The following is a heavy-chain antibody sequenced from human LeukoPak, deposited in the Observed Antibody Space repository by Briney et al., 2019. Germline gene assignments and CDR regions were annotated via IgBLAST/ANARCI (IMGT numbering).Heavy chain of an antibody. CDR2: IYYGGST. CDR1: GGSISSGDYY. D-gene: IGHD3-22*01. V-gene: IGHV4-30-4*08. CDR3: ARDGSSGYFLAY. Sequence: PSQTLSLTCTVSGGSISSGDYYWTWIRQPPGKGLEWIGYIYYGGSTYYNPSLKSRLIISVDTSKNQFSLKLSSVTAADTAVYYCARDGSSGYFLAYWGQGILVTVSS. J-gene: IGHJ4*02.